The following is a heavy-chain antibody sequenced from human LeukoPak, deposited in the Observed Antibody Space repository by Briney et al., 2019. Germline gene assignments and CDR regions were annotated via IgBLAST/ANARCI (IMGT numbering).Heavy chain of an antibody. Sequence: PGGSLRLSCAASGFTFSTFAMIWVRQPPGKGLEWVSSIFPSGDEIHYADSVRGRFTISRDNSKSTLSLQMNSLRAEDAAVYYCAKAPLGRCTGVICYYFDYWGQGTLVTVSS. V-gene: IGHV3-23*01. CDR3: AKAPLGRCTGVICYYFDY. J-gene: IGHJ4*02. CDR2: IFPSGDEI. D-gene: IGHD2-15*01. CDR1: GFTFSTFA.